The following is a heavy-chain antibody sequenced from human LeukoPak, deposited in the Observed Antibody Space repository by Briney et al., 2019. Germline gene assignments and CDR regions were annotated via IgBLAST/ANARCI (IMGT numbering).Heavy chain of an antibody. Sequence: GGSLRLSCTASGFTFSRYSMNWVRQAPGKGLEWVSSISSGGSYIYYAHSVKGRFTLSRDNAKSSLHLQMNSLRAEDTAVYYCARVSESEWNFDLWGRGTLVTVSS. CDR2: ISSGGSYI. D-gene: IGHD1-14*01. V-gene: IGHV3-21*01. CDR1: GFTFSRYS. J-gene: IGHJ2*01. CDR3: ARVSESEWNFDL.